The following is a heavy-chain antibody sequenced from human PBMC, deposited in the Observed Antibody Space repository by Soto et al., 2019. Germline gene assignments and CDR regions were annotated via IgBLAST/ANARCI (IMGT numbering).Heavy chain of an antibody. CDR2: IYQSGRT. CDR3: VRQENS. CDR1: GVSISSSTQY. J-gene: IGHJ1*01. V-gene: IGHV4-39*01. D-gene: IGHD1-7*01. Sequence: PSETLSLTCTVSGVSISSSTQYWGWIRQPPGKGLEWIGSIYQSGRTYYNPSFKSRVSISVDRSKNQFSLILDSVTAADTAVYYCVRQENSWGQGTLVTVSS.